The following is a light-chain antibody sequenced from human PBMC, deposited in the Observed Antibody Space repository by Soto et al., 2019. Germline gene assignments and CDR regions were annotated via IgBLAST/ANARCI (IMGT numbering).Light chain of an antibody. Sequence: QSVLTQPASVSGSPGQSITISCAGASSDVGGYNYVSWYQQHPGKVPRLIISDVNKRPSGVSDRFSGSKSGNTASLTISGLQAEDEADYYCASFTRSVTVVFGGGTKHTVL. J-gene: IGLJ2*01. CDR1: SSDVGGYNY. CDR2: DVN. V-gene: IGLV2-14*03. CDR3: ASFTRSVTVV.